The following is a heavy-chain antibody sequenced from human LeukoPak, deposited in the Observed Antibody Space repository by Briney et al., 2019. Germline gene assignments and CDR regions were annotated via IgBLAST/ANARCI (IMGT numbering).Heavy chain of an antibody. J-gene: IGHJ4*02. Sequence: GGSLRLSCAASGFSFSTYAMSWVRQAPGKGLEWVSGVNGNGGSTSYADSVKGRFTIFRDNSKNTVYLQMNSLRVEDTAVYYYAKSSYGGCDYWGRGTVVTVSS. CDR3: AKSSYGGCDY. D-gene: IGHD4-23*01. V-gene: IGHV3-23*01. CDR1: GFSFSTYA. CDR2: VNGNGGST.